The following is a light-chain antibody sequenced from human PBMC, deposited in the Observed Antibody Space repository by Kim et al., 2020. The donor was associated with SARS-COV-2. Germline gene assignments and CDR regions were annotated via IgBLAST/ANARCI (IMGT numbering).Light chain of an antibody. J-gene: IGLJ2*01. CDR1: AEPVTNTDY. V-gene: IGLV7-46*01. CDR3: LLSFTGARV. CDR2: GAS. Sequence: PGGTVTLICRSSAEPVTNTDYPYWFQQKSGQSPTTLIYGASNKHYWTPARFSGSLLGDKAALPLSGAQPEDEADYFCLLSFTGARVFGGGTQLTVL.